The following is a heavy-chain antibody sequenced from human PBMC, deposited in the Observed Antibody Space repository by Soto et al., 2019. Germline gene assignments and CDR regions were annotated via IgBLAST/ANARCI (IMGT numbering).Heavy chain of an antibody. D-gene: IGHD3-16*01. CDR3: ARDNYAPGMDV. V-gene: IGHV3-48*03. CDR1: VFTFISYE. CDR2: ISSSGSTI. J-gene: IGHJ6*02. Sequence: GWSLRLACASSVFTFISYEMNWVRQAPGKGLEWVSYISSSGSTIYYADSVKGRFTISRDNAKNSLYLQMNSLRAEDTAVYYCARDNYAPGMDVWGQGTTVTVSS.